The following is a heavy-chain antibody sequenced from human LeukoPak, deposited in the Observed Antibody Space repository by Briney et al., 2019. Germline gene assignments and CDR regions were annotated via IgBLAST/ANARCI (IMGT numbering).Heavy chain of an antibody. J-gene: IGHJ6*03. Sequence: GGSLRLSCAASGFTFSSYAMHWVRQAPGKGLEWVAVISYDGSNKYYADSVKGRFTISRDNSKNALYLQMNSLRAEDTAVYYCAREPTTVTTSPGYMDVWGKGTTVTVSS. CDR1: GFTFSSYA. CDR2: ISYDGSNK. CDR3: AREPTTVTTSPGYMDV. D-gene: IGHD4-17*01. V-gene: IGHV3-30*04.